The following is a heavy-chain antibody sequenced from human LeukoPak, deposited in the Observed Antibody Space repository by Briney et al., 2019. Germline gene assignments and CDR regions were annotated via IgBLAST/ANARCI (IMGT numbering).Heavy chain of an antibody. J-gene: IGHJ4*02. CDR3: ADLGTSD. CDR2: ISSDGSAK. CDR1: GFRFSSQW. Sequence: GGSLRLSCAVSGFRFSSQWMTWVRQAPGTGLEWVATISSDGSAKYHVDSVKGRFTISRDNAKNLVYLQMSILRTEDTAVYYCADLGTSDCGQGTLVTVSS. D-gene: IGHD1-7*01. V-gene: IGHV3-7*01.